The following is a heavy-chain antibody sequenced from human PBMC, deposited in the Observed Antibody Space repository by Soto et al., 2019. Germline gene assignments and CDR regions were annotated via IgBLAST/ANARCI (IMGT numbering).Heavy chain of an antibody. V-gene: IGHV1-69*13. Sequence: GASVKVSCKASGGTFSSYAISWVRQAPGQGLEWMGGIIPIFGTANYAQKFQGRVTITADESTSTAYMELSSLRSEDTAVYYCARGHSDIAATTIYYYYGMDVRGQGTTLTVSS. CDR3: ARGHSDIAATTIYYYYGMDV. CDR2: IIPIFGTA. J-gene: IGHJ6*02. CDR1: GGTFSSYA. D-gene: IGHD5-12*01.